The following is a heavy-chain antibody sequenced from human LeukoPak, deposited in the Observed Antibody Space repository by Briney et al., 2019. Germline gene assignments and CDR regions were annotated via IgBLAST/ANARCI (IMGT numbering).Heavy chain of an antibody. CDR2: ISAYNGNT. CDR1: GYTFTSYG. CDR3: ARGRGGEQGDDHYYFDY. V-gene: IGHV1-18*01. D-gene: IGHD1-1*01. Sequence: SVKVSCKASGYTFTSYGISWVRLAPGQGLEWMGWISAYNGNTNYAQKLQGRVTMTTDTSTSTAYMELRSLRSDDTAVYYCARGRGGEQGDDHYYFDYWGQGTLVTVSS. J-gene: IGHJ4*02.